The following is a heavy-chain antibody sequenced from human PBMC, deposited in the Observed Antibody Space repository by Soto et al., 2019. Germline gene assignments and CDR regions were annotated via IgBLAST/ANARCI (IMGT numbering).Heavy chain of an antibody. CDR1: GYTFSTYD. Sequence: QVQLEQSGAEVKKPGASVKVSCKASGYTFSTYDINWVRQAPGQGPEWMGWMNPNTGNRGFAQKFQDRVTLTRDTSISTAYMELSSLTSEDTAVYYCARYIFARAFDFWGQGTMVTVSS. J-gene: IGHJ3*01. CDR2: MNPNTGNR. V-gene: IGHV1-8*02. D-gene: IGHD2-21*01. CDR3: ARYIFARAFDF.